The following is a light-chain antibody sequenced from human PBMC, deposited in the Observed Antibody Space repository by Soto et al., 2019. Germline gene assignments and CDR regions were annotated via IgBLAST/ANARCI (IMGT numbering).Light chain of an antibody. J-gene: IGLJ2*01. V-gene: IGLV1-51*01. CDR1: TSNIGNNY. Sequence: QSVLTQPPSVSAAPGQKVTISCSGSTSNIGNNYVSWYQQFPEAAPKLLIYHNDKRPSGIPDRFSGSESGTSATLGITGLQTGDEADYYCATWDRSLSAVVFGGGTKVTVL. CDR3: ATWDRSLSAVV. CDR2: HND.